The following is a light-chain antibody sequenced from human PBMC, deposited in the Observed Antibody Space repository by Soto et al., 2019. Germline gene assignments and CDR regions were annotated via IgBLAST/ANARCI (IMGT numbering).Light chain of an antibody. V-gene: IGLV2-8*01. CDR3: SSYAGSTNLL. J-gene: IGLJ2*01. CDR2: EVT. Sequence: QSALTQPPSASGSPGQSVTISCTGTNSDVSWHQQHPGKAPRLVIYEVTKRPSGVPARFSGSESDNAASLTISGLQAEDEADHYCSSYAGSTNLLFGGGTKLTVL. CDR1: NSD.